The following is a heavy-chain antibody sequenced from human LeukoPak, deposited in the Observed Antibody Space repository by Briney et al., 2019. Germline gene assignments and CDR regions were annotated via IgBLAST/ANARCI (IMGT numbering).Heavy chain of an antibody. CDR3: ARGSRRRYCNSTSCWYYFDY. CDR1: GGTFSSYA. J-gene: IGHJ4*02. V-gene: IGHV1-8*03. CDR2: MNPNSGNT. D-gene: IGHD2-2*01. Sequence: ASVKVSCKASGGTFSSYAINWVRQATGQGLEWMGWMNPNSGNTGYAQKFQGRVTITRNTSISTAYMELSSLRSEDTAVYYCARGSRRRYCNSTSCWYYFDYWGQGTLVTVSS.